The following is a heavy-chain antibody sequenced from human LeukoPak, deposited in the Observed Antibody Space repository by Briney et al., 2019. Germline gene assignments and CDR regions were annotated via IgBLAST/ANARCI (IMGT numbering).Heavy chain of an antibody. CDR1: GYTFTSYG. CDR2: ISAYNGNT. D-gene: IGHD3-16*01. J-gene: IGHJ5*02. V-gene: IGHV1-18*01. CDR3: AKDPSALRFGELRFDP. Sequence: ASVKVSCKASGYTFTSYGISWVRQAPGQGLEWMGWISAYNGNTNYAQKLQGRVTMTTDTSTSTAYMELRSLRSDDTALYYCAKDPSALRFGELRFDPWGQGTLVTVSS.